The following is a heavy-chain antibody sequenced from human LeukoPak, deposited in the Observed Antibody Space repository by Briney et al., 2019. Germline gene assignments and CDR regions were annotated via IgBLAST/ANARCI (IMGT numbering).Heavy chain of an antibody. J-gene: IGHJ6*02. V-gene: IGHV5-51*01. D-gene: IGHD2-2*03. Sequence: GESLKISCKGSGYSFTSYWIGWVRQMPGKGLEWMGIIYPGDSDTRYSPSFQGQVTISADKSISTAYLQWSSLKASDTAMYYCARLDFVAYYYYGMDVWGQGTTVTVSS. CDR3: ARLDFVAYYYYGMDV. CDR2: IYPGDSDT. CDR1: GYSFTSYW.